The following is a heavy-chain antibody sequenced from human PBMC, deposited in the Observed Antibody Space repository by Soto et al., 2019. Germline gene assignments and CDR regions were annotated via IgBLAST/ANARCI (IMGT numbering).Heavy chain of an antibody. CDR1: GGSVSSSNW. J-gene: IGHJ4*02. D-gene: IGHD3-22*01. CDR3: ARYHSSGYYHFDY. CDR2: IYHSGST. V-gene: IGHV4-4*02. Sequence: SETLSLTCAVSGGSVSSSNWWSWVRQPPGKGLEWIGEIYHSGSTNYNPSLKSRVTISVDKSKNQFSLKLSSVTAADTAVYYCARYHSSGYYHFDYWGQGTLVTVSS.